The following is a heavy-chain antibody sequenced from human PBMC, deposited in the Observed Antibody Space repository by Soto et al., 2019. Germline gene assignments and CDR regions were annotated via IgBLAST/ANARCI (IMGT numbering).Heavy chain of an antibody. CDR3: ARDSMVRGVIIYQSLGY. CDR2: INPNSGGT. CDR1: GYTFTGYY. J-gene: IGHJ4*02. D-gene: IGHD3-10*01. Sequence: QVQLVQSGAEVKKPGASVKVSCKASGYTFTGYYMHWVRQAPGQGLEWMGWINPNSGGTNYAQKFQGRVTMTRDTSISTAYMELSRLRSDDTAVYYCARDSMVRGVIIYQSLGYWGQGTLVTVSS. V-gene: IGHV1-2*02.